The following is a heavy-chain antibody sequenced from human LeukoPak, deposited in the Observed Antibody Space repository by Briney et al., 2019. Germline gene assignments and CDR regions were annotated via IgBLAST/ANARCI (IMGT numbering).Heavy chain of an antibody. CDR2: ISSRGGTI. J-gene: IGHJ4*02. D-gene: IGHD6-19*01. CDR1: GFTFSSNE. CDR3: ARADRSGWYFLDY. Sequence: GGSLRLSCAASGFTFSSNEMNWVRQAPGKGLERVSYISSRGGTIYYADSVKGRFTISRDNAKNSLYLQMNSLRAEDTAVYYCARADRSGWYFLDYWGQGTLVTVSS. V-gene: IGHV3-48*03.